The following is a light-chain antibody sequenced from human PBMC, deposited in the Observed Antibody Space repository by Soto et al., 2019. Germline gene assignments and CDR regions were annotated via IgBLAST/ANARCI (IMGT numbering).Light chain of an antibody. CDR3: FSFTTAHTHL. V-gene: IGLV2-14*01. Sequence: QSVLTQPASVSGSPGQSITISCTGTSSDIGAYDYVSWFQQHPDKAPKLMISEVTNRPSGVSDRFSGSKSGNAASLTISGLQAEEEAYYFCFSFTTAHTHLFGPGTKVTVL. CDR1: SSDIGAYDY. J-gene: IGLJ1*01. CDR2: EVT.